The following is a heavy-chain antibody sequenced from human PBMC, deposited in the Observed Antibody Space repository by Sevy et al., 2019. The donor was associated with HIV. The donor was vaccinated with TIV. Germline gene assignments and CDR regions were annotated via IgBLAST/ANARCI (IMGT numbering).Heavy chain of an antibody. CDR1: GGSISSYY. D-gene: IGHD6-13*01. J-gene: IGHJ4*02. Sequence: SETLSLTCTVSGGSISSYYWSWIRQPPGKGLEWIGYIYYSGSTNYNPSLKCRVTISVDTSKSQFSLKLSSVTAADTAVYYCARERQLVLDYWGQGTLVTVSS. CDR2: IYYSGST. V-gene: IGHV4-59*01. CDR3: ARERQLVLDY.